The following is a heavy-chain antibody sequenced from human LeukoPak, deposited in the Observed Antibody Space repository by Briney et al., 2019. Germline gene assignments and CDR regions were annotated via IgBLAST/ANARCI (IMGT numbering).Heavy chain of an antibody. CDR1: GFSLTTSGVG. CDR3: SRTRRGQIGWTNDC. V-gene: IGHV2-5*02. D-gene: IGHD6-19*01. Sequence: SGPTLVKPTQTLTLTCTFSGFSLTTSGVGVGWIRQPPGKALEWLALIYWDDDKRYSPSLKSRVTITKDTSKNQVVLTMTNMDPVDTATYYCSRTRRGQIGWTNDCWGQGTLVTVSS. CDR2: IYWDDDK. J-gene: IGHJ4*02.